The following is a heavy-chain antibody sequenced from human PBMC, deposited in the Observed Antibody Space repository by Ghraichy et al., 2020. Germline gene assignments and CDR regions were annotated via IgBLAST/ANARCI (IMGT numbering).Heavy chain of an antibody. CDR2: ISYSGDST. Sequence: LSLTCAASGFTFSSYAMSWVRQAPGKGLEWVSGISYSGDSTYYADSVKGRFTIFRDNSKNSLYLQMNSLWAEDTAVYYCARGALMGPTIRYFDLWGRGTLVTLSS. J-gene: IGHJ2*01. V-gene: IGHV3-23*01. CDR3: ARGALMGPTIRYFDL. CDR1: GFTFSSYA. D-gene: IGHD1-26*01.